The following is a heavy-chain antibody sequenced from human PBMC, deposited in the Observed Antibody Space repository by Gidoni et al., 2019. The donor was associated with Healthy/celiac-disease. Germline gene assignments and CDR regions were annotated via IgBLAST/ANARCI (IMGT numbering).Heavy chain of an antibody. CDR3: TRSSWQLVIVGWFDP. CDR2: IRSKAYGGTT. Sequence: EVQLVESGGGLVQPGRSLRLSCTASGFTFGDYAMSWFRQAPGKGLEWVGFIRSKAYGGTTEYAASVKGRFTISRDDSKSIAYLQMNSLKTEDTAVYYCTRSSWQLVIVGWFDPWGQGTLVTVSS. CDR1: GFTFGDYA. V-gene: IGHV3-49*03. D-gene: IGHD6-6*01. J-gene: IGHJ5*02.